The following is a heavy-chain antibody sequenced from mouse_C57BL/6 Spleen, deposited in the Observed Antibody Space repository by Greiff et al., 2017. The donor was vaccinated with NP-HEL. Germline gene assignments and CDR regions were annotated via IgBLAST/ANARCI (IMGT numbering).Heavy chain of an antibody. Sequence: QVQLKQSGAELARPGASVKLSCKASGYTFTSYGISWVKQRTGQGLEWIGEIYPRSGNTYYNEKFKGKATLTADKSSSTAYMELRSLTSEDSAVYFCAREGNGPRNFDYWGQGTTLTVSS. CDR3: AREGNGPRNFDY. J-gene: IGHJ2*01. V-gene: IGHV1-81*01. CDR2: IYPRSGNT. CDR1: GYTFTSYG.